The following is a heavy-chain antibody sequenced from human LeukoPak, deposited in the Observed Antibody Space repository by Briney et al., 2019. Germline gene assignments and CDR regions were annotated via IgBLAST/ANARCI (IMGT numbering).Heavy chain of an antibody. CDR2: SSTSSSYI. J-gene: IGHJ5*02. D-gene: IGHD2-15*01. Sequence: GGSLRLSCGASGFTFSGYSMNWVRQAPGKGLECVSSSSTSSSYIYYADSVKGRFTISRDNAKKSLYLQMNSLRAEDTAVHYCARGRAVVAASDNWFDPWGQGTLVTVSS. CDR3: ARGRAVVAASDNWFDP. V-gene: IGHV3-21*01. CDR1: GFTFSGYS.